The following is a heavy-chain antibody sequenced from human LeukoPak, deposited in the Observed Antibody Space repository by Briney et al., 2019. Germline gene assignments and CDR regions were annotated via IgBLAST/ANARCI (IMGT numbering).Heavy chain of an antibody. CDR3: ARDQRRYYDSSGLGY. D-gene: IGHD3-22*01. CDR1: GGSISSTSYY. J-gene: IGHJ4*02. V-gene: IGHV4-39*02. Sequence: PSETLSLTCTVSGGSISSTSYYWGWFRQPPGKGLEWIGSIYSSGNTYYNPSLKSRGTISVDTSVNKFSLKLSSVTAADTAVYYCARDQRRYYDSSGLGYWGQGTLVTVSS. CDR2: IYSSGNT.